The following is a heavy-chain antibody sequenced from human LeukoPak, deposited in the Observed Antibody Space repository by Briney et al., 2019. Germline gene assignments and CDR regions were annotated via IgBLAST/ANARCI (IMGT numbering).Heavy chain of an antibody. Sequence: SETLSLTCAVYGGSFSGYYWNWIRQAPGKGLEWIGEINHSGSSDYNTSLKSRVTISVDTTKNQFSLKLSSVTVADTAVYYCARGGAYYDYVWGSYRYDYFDYWGQGTLVTVSS. CDR2: INHSGSS. J-gene: IGHJ4*02. CDR3: ARGGAYYDYVWGSYRYDYFDY. D-gene: IGHD3-16*02. V-gene: IGHV4-34*01. CDR1: GGSFSGYY.